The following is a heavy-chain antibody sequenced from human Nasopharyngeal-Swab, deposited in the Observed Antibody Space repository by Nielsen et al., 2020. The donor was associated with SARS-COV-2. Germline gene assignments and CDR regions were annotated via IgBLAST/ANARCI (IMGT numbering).Heavy chain of an antibody. J-gene: IGHJ2*01. V-gene: IGHV3-30-3*01. CDR1: GFTFSSYA. CDR3: ARAGGSYFDL. CDR2: ISYDGSNK. Sequence: GESLKISCAASGFTFSSYAMHWVRQAPGKGLGWVAVISYDGSNKYYADSVKGRFTISRDNSKNTLYLQMNSLRAEDTAVYYCARAGGSYFDLWGRGTLVTVSS. D-gene: IGHD2-15*01.